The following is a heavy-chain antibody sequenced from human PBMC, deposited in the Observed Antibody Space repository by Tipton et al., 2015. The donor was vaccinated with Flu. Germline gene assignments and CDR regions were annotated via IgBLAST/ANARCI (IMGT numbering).Heavy chain of an antibody. V-gene: IGHV4-31*03. Sequence: TLSLTCTVSGCSIISGGYSCNWVRQHPGKGLEWIGNIYYSGSTYYNPSLKSRILISIDTSKNQFSLRLSSVTAADTAVYYCARPSYYASGGSIDYWGQGTLVTVSS. CDR2: IYYSGST. D-gene: IGHD3-10*01. CDR1: GCSIISGGYS. CDR3: ARPSYYASGGSIDY. J-gene: IGHJ4*02.